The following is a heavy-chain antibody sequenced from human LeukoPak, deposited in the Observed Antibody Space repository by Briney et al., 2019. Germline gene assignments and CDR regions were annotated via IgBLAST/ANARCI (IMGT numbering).Heavy chain of an antibody. Sequence: GGSLGLSCAASGFTFDDYAMHWVRQAPGKGLDWVSGISWNSGSIGYADSVKGRFTISRDNAKNSLYPQMNSLRAEDMALYYCVKGGFGELYFDYWGQGTLVTVSS. J-gene: IGHJ4*02. CDR2: ISWNSGSI. V-gene: IGHV3-9*03. CDR3: VKGGFGELYFDY. CDR1: GFTFDDYA. D-gene: IGHD3-10*01.